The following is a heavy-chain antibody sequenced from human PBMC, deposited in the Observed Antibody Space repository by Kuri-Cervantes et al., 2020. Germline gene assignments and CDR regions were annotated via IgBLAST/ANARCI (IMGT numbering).Heavy chain of an antibody. CDR2: IVVGSGNT. V-gene: IGHV1-58*01. CDR3: ARGVVTATTPSSYFDL. D-gene: IGHD2-21*02. CDR1: GFTFTSSA. Sequence: SVKVSCKASGFTFTSSAVQWVRQARGQRLEWIGWIVVGSGNTNYAQKFQGRVTITADESTSTAYMELSSLRSEDTAVYYCARGVVTATTPSSYFDLWGRGTLVTVSS. J-gene: IGHJ2*01.